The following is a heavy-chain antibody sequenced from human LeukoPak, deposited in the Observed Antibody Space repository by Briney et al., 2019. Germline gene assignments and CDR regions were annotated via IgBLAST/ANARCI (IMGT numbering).Heavy chain of an antibody. CDR1: GFTCSDYY. CDR2: ISSSGSTI. V-gene: IGHV3-11*01. J-gene: IGHJ4*02. CDR3: ARDFGKGDDYVWGSYRVFDY. Sequence: PGGSLRLSCAASGFTCSDYYMSWIRQAPGKGLEWVSYISSSGSTIYYADSVKGRFTISRDNAKNSLYLQMNSLRAEDTAVYYCARDFGKGDDYVWGSYRVFDYWGQGTLVTVSS. D-gene: IGHD3-16*02.